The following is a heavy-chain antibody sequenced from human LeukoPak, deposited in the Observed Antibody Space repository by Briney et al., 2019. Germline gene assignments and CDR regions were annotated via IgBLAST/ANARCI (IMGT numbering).Heavy chain of an antibody. CDR1: GFTFGDYA. CDR3: TQIGAKDYYYYMDV. Sequence: GGSLRLSCTASGFTFGDYAMSWFRQAPGKGLEWVGFIRSKAYGGTTEYAASVKGRFTISGDDSKSIAYLQMNSLKTEDTAVYYCTQIGAKDYYYYMDVWGKGTTVTVSS. CDR2: IRSKAYGGTT. V-gene: IGHV3-49*03. J-gene: IGHJ6*03. D-gene: IGHD3-16*01.